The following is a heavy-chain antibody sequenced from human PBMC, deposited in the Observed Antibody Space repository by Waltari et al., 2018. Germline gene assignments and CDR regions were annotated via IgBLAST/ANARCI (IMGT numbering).Heavy chain of an antibody. CDR1: GYRFPYYD. CDR3: ARGPRTVMP. D-gene: IGHD1-1*01. V-gene: IGHV1-8*02. Sequence: QVQLVQSGAEVKKPGASVKVSCKASGYRFPYYDINWVRQAAGQGLEWMGWMNPNSGNTEYAQKFQGRVSMTRNNSINTAYMELRSLTSDDTAVYDCARGPRTVMPWGQGTLVTVSS. CDR2: MNPNSGNT. J-gene: IGHJ5*02.